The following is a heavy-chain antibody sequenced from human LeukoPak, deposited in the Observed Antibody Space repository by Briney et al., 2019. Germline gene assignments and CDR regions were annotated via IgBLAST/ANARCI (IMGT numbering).Heavy chain of an antibody. CDR2: IYYSGST. J-gene: IGHJ4*02. Sequence: SETLSLTYTVSGGSISSYYWSWIRQPPGKGLEWIGYIYYSGSTNYNPSLKSRVTISVDTSKNQFSLKLSSVTAADTAVYYCARSYCSGGSCWVYFDYWGQGTLVTVSS. CDR3: ARSYCSGGSCWVYFDY. CDR1: GGSISSYY. V-gene: IGHV4-59*08. D-gene: IGHD2-15*01.